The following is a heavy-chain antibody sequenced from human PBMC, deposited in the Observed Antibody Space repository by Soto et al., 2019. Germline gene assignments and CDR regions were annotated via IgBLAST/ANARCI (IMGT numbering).Heavy chain of an antibody. CDR2: IIPIFGTA. Sequence: SVKVSCKASGGTFSSYAISWVRQAPGQGLEWMGGIIPIFGTANYAQKFQGRVTITADESTSTAYMELSSLRSEDMAVYYCARRRIGCSSTSCYRRTYYYYGMDVWGQGTTVTVSS. CDR1: GGTFSSYA. D-gene: IGHD2-2*01. CDR3: ARRRIGCSSTSCYRRTYYYYGMDV. J-gene: IGHJ6*02. V-gene: IGHV1-69*13.